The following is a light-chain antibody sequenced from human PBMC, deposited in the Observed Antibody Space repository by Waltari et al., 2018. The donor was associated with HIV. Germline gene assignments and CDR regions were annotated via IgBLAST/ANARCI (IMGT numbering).Light chain of an antibody. CDR1: QSVNSNY. CDR2: CAS. Sequence: EGVLTSSPATLSLSPGARATLSCRASQSVNSNYLAWYQQIPGQAPRLLIYCASTRATGIPDRFRGSGAETDFTLTINRLGPEDSAVYYCQQYGRTFGQGTKVEL. J-gene: IGKJ1*01. V-gene: IGKV3-20*01. CDR3: QQYGRT.